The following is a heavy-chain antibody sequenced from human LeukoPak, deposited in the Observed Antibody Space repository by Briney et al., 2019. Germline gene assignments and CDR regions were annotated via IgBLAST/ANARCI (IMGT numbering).Heavy chain of an antibody. CDR2: INHSGST. CDR1: GGSFSGYY. D-gene: IGHD6-13*01. CDR3: ASERIAAAGTGDY. Sequence: SETLSLTCAVYGGSFSGYYWSWIRQPPGKGLEWIGEINHSGSTNYNPSLKSRVTISVGTSKNQFSLKLSSVTAADTAVYYCASERIAAAGTGDYWGQGTLVTVSS. V-gene: IGHV4-34*01. J-gene: IGHJ4*02.